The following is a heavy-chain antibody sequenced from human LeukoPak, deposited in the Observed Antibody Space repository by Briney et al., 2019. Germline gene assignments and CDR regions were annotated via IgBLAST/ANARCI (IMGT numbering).Heavy chain of an antibody. D-gene: IGHD5-24*01. Sequence: GGSLRLSCAASGFTFSSYGMHWVRQAPGKGLEWVAFIRYDGSNKYYADSVKGRFTISRDNSKNTLYLQMNSLRAEDTAVYYCARGIPRWLQLKLGESYYFDYWGQGTLVTVSS. J-gene: IGHJ4*02. CDR3: ARGIPRWLQLKLGESYYFDY. CDR2: IRYDGSNK. V-gene: IGHV3-30*02. CDR1: GFTFSSYG.